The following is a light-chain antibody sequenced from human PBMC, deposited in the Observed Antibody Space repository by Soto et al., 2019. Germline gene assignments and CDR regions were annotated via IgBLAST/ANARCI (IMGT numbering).Light chain of an antibody. J-gene: IGKJ1*01. V-gene: IGKV3-11*01. CDR1: QSVSSY. CDR3: QQRSNWLWT. CDR2: DAS. Sequence: EIVLTQSPATLSLSPGERATVSRRASQSVSSYLAWYQQKPGQAPRLLIYDASNRATGIPARFSGSGSGTDFTLTISSLEPEDFAVYYCQQRSNWLWTFGQGTKVDIK.